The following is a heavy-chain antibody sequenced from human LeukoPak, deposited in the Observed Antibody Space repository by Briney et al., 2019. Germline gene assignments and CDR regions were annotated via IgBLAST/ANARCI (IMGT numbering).Heavy chain of an antibody. CDR2: IYYSGST. CDR1: GGSISSGGYY. Sequence: SETLSLTCTVSGGSISSGGYYWSWIRQHPGTGLEWIGYIYYSGSTYYNPSLKSRVTISVDTSKNQFSLKLSSVTAADTAVYYCAGVGGLRLGESAWDYWGQGTLVTVSS. D-gene: IGHD3-16*01. CDR3: AGVGGLRLGESAWDY. J-gene: IGHJ4*02. V-gene: IGHV4-31*03.